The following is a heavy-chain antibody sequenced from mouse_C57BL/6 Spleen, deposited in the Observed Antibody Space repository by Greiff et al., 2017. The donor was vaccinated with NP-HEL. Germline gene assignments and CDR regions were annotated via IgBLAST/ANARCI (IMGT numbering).Heavy chain of an antibody. J-gene: IGHJ2*01. V-gene: IGHV1-69*01. CDR3: ARRGVDGYYLGD. CDR1: GYTFTSYW. CDR2: IDPSDSYT. D-gene: IGHD2-3*01. Sequence: QVQLQQPGAELVMPGASVKLSCKASGYTFTSYWMHWVKQRPGQGLEWIGEIDPSDSYTNYNQKSKGKSTLTVDKSSSTAYMQLSSLTSEDSAVYYCARRGVDGYYLGDWGQGTTLTVSS.